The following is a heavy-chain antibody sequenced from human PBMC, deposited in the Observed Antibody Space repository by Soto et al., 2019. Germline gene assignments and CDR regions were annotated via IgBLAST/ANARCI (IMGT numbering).Heavy chain of an antibody. CDR2: IWYDGSNK. J-gene: IGHJ4*02. Sequence: GGSLRLSCAASGFTFSSYGMHWVRQAPGKGLEWVAVIWYDGSNKYYADSVKGRFTISRDNSKNTLYLQMNSLRAEDTAVYYCARDTAVAGLSYFDYWGQGTQVTVSS. D-gene: IGHD6-19*01. V-gene: IGHV3-33*01. CDR1: GFTFSSYG. CDR3: ARDTAVAGLSYFDY.